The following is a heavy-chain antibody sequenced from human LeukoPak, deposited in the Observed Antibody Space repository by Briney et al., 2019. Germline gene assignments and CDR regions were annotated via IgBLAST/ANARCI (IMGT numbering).Heavy chain of an antibody. J-gene: IGHJ6*02. CDR1: GYTFTSYG. Sequence: GASVKVSCKASGYTFTSYGTSWVRQAPGQGLEWMGWISAYNGNTNYAQKLQGRVTMTTDTSTSTAYMELRSLRSDDTAVYYCARDCPIVVVVAADYYYYGMDVWGQGTTVTVSS. V-gene: IGHV1-18*01. CDR3: ARDCPIVVVVAADYYYYGMDV. CDR2: ISAYNGNT. D-gene: IGHD2-15*01.